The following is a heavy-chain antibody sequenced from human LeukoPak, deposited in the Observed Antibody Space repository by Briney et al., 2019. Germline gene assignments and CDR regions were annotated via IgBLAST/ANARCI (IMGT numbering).Heavy chain of an antibody. Sequence: PSQTLSLTCTVSGGSISSGSYYWSWIRQPAGKGLEWIGRIYTSGSTNYNPSLKSRVTISVDTSKNQFSLKLSSVTAADTAVYYCAREGASYDFWSGYGYAFDIWGQGTMVTVSS. CDR3: AREGASYDFWSGYGYAFDI. D-gene: IGHD3-3*01. CDR2: IYTSGST. CDR1: GGSISSGSYY. V-gene: IGHV4-61*02. J-gene: IGHJ3*02.